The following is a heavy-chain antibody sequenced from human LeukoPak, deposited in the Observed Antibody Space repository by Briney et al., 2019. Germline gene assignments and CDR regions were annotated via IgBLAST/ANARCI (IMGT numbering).Heavy chain of an antibody. CDR1: GGSISSGGYS. CDR3: ARYYYGSGSYYKGFDY. D-gene: IGHD3-10*01. CDR2: IYHSGST. J-gene: IGHJ4*02. V-gene: IGHV4-30-2*01. Sequence: SETLSLTCAVSGGSISSGGYSWSWIRQPPGKGLEWIGYIYHSGSTYYNPSLKSRVTISVDRSKNQFSLKLSSETAADTAVYYCARYYYGSGSYYKGFDYWGQGTLVTVSS.